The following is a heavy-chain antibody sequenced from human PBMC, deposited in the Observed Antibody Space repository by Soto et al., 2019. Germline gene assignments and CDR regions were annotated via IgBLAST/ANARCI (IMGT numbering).Heavy chain of an antibody. J-gene: IGHJ4*02. CDR2: ISGSGGST. V-gene: IGHV3-23*01. CDR1: GFTFSSYA. Sequence: GGSLRLSCAASGFTFSSYAMSWVRQAPGKGLEWVSAISGSGGSTYYADSVKGRFTISRDNSKNTLYLQMNSLRAEDTAVYYCAKELLGYCSGGSCYESDYWGQGTLVT. D-gene: IGHD2-15*01. CDR3: AKELLGYCSGGSCYESDY.